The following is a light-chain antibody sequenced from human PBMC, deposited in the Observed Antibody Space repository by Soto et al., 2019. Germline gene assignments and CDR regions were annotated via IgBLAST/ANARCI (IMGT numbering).Light chain of an antibody. V-gene: IGKV3-15*01. CDR2: GAS. CDR3: QQYNNWPLT. Sequence: EILMTQSPATLSVSPGESANLSCRASHRVSGYLAWYQQKPGQAPRLLIYGASTRATGVPARFSGSGSGTVFTLTISSLQSEDFAVYYCQQYNNWPLTFGGGTKVEIK. CDR1: HRVSGY. J-gene: IGKJ4*01.